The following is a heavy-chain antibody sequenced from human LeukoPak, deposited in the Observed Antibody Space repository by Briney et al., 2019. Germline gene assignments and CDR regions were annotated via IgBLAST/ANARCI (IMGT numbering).Heavy chain of an antibody. J-gene: IGHJ4*02. Sequence: PSETLSLTCTVSGGTISSYYWNWIRQPPGKGLEWIGYIHDSGSTKYNPSLKSRVTISVETSKNQFSLKLSSVTAADTAVYYCASPGNANPAHYYDSSGYLEFDYWGQGTLVTVSS. D-gene: IGHD3-22*01. CDR1: GGTISSYY. V-gene: IGHV4-59*08. CDR2: IHDSGST. CDR3: ASPGNANPAHYYDSSGYLEFDY.